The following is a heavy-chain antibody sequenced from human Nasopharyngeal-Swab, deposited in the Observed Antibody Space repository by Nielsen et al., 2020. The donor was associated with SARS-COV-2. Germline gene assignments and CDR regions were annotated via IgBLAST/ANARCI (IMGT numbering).Heavy chain of an antibody. CDR2: IVPALGLP. Sequence: SVNVSCKTSGDTFTNSAISWVRQAPGQGLEWMGGIVPALGLPNYAQKFRGRVTISADRSTTTSYLELSSLRSEDTAIYYCAREGEYGADAPDYWGQGTLVTVSS. V-gene: IGHV1-69*10. D-gene: IGHD4/OR15-4a*01. J-gene: IGHJ4*02. CDR3: AREGEYGADAPDY. CDR1: GDTFTNSA.